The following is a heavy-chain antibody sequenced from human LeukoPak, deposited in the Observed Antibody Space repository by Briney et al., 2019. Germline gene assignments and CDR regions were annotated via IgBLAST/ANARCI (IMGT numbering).Heavy chain of an antibody. J-gene: IGHJ3*02. D-gene: IGHD6-19*01. V-gene: IGHV6-1*01. CDR3: ARVSQAVAVAGTGDAFDI. Sequence: SQTPSLTCAISGDSVSSNSAAWNWIRRSPSRGLEWLGRTYYRSKWYNDYAVSVKSRITINPDTSKNQFSLQLNSVTPEDTAVYYCARVSQAVAVAGTGDAFDIWGQGTMVTVSS. CDR1: GDSVSSNSAA. CDR2: TYYRSKWYN.